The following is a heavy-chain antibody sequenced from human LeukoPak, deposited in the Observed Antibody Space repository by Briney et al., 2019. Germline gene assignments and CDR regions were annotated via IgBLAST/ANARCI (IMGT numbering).Heavy chain of an antibody. CDR3: AGDLYSGGWTGAFDI. D-gene: IGHD6-19*01. Sequence: ASVKVSCKASGYTFTGYYMHWVRQAPGQGLEWMGWINPNSGGTNYAQTFQGRVTMTWDTSISTAYMELTRLTSDDTAVYSCAGDLYSGGWTGAFDIWGQGTMVTVSS. CDR1: GYTFTGYY. J-gene: IGHJ3*02. V-gene: IGHV1-2*02. CDR2: INPNSGGT.